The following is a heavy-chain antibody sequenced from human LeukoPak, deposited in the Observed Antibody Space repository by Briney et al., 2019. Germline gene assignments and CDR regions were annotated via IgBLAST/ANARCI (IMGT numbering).Heavy chain of an antibody. Sequence: SETLSLTCTVSGGSISSSSYYWGWIRQHPGKGLEWIGYIYYSGSTYYNPSLKSRVTISLDTSKKQFSLKLSSVTAADTAVYYCARQGCSSTSCQTYYYYYGMDVWGQGTTVTVSS. CDR1: GGSISSSSYY. D-gene: IGHD2-2*01. CDR2: IYYSGST. V-gene: IGHV4-31*03. CDR3: ARQGCSSTSCQTYYYYYGMDV. J-gene: IGHJ6*02.